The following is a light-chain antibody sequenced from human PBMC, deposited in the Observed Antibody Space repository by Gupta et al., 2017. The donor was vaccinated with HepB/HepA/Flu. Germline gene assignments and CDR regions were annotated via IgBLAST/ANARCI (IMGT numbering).Light chain of an antibody. CDR2: DAS. Sequence: DIQLPPSPSSLSASVGDRVTITCRASQSISKKLSWYQQKSGKVPKLLIYDASSLQSGVPSRFSGSGSGTDFTLTISSLQPEDFATYFCQQGYSTPLTFGGGTKVEIK. CDR3: QQGYSTPLT. V-gene: IGKV1-39*01. CDR1: QSISKK. J-gene: IGKJ4*01.